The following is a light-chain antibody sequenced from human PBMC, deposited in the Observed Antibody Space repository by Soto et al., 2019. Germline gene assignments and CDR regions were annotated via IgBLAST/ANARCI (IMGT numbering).Light chain of an antibody. CDR3: QQTYSTPSIT. CDR2: KAS. CDR1: QSISSY. V-gene: IGKV1-39*01. Sequence: DIQMTQSPSSLSASVGDSVTISCWASQSISSYLNWYQQKPGKAPKLLIYKASTLKSGIPSRFSGSGSGTDFTLTISSLQPEDFATYYCQQTYSTPSITFGQGTRLEIK. J-gene: IGKJ5*01.